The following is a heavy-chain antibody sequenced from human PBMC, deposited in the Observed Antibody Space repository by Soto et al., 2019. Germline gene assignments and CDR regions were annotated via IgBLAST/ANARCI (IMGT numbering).Heavy chain of an antibody. CDR2: ISYNESNK. D-gene: IGHD3-22*01. J-gene: IGHJ4*02. CDR3: ARHRYESTAKGGLHY. V-gene: IGHV3-30*03. Sequence: QVQLVESGGGVVQPGRSLRLSCAASGFTFSSYAMHWVRQAPGKGLEWVAVISYNESNKYYADSVKGRFTISRDNSKNTLYLQMNRLRAEDTAVYYCARHRYESTAKGGLHYWGRGSLVSVSS. CDR1: GFTFSSYA.